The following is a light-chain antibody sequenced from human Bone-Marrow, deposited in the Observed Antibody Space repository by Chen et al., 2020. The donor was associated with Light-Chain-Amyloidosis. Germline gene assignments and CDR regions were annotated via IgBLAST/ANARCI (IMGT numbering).Light chain of an antibody. CDR1: DLPTKY. CDR3: QSADSSGTYEVI. Sequence: ELTQPPSVSVSPGQTARIACSGDDLPTKYAYWYQQKPGQAPVLVIHRDTERPSGISERFSGSSSGTTATLTISGVQAEDEADYHCQSADSSGTYEVIFGGGTKLTVL. CDR2: RDT. J-gene: IGLJ2*01. V-gene: IGLV3-25*03.